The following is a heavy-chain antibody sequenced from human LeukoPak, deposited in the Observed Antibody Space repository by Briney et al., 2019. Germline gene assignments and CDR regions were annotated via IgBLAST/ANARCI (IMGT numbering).Heavy chain of an antibody. J-gene: IGHJ3*02. CDR3: ARERIAAAGYDAFDI. CDR1: GYTFTSYG. V-gene: IGHV1-18*01. D-gene: IGHD6-13*01. CDR2: ISAYNGNT. Sequence: ASVKVSCKASGYTFTSYGIRWVRPAPGQGLEWMGWISAYNGNTNYAQKLQGRVTMTTDTSTSTAYMELRSLRSDDTAVYYCARERIAAAGYDAFDIWGQGTMVTVSS.